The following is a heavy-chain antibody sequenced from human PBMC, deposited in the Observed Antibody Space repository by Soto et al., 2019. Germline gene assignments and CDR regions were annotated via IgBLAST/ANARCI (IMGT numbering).Heavy chain of an antibody. CDR1: GFTLSSYS. CDR3: ARDNPRSSGWDV. CDR2: ISSSSSTI. J-gene: IGHJ6*02. Sequence: EVQLVESGGGLVQPGGSLRLSCEASGFTLSSYSMNGARQATGQGLEWVSYISSSSSTIYYADSVKGRFTISRDNAKNSLYLQMNSLRDEDTAVYYCARDNPRSSGWDVWGQGTTVTVSS. V-gene: IGHV3-48*02.